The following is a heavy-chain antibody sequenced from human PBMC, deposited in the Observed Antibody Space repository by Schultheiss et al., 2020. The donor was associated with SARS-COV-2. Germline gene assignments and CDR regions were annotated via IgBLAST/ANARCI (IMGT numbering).Heavy chain of an antibody. CDR1: GGSISSYY. CDR3: ARSMGTAMVSGMDV. CDR2: IYYSGST. J-gene: IGHJ6*02. V-gene: IGHV4-59*08. Sequence: SETLSLTFAVYGGSISSYYWSWIRQPPGKGLEWIGYIYYSGSTNYNPSLKSRVTISVDTSKNQFSLKLSSVTAADTAVYYCARSMGTAMVSGMDVWGQGTTVTVSS. D-gene: IGHD5-18*01.